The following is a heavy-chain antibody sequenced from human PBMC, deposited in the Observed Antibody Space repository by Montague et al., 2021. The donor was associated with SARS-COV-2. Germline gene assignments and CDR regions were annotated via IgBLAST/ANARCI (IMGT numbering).Heavy chain of an antibody. D-gene: IGHD3-3*01. CDR1: GGSISSYY. J-gene: IGHJ6*02. V-gene: IGHV4-59*01. CDR2: IYYSGST. Sequence: SETLSLTCTVSGGSISSYYWSWIRQPPGKGLEWIGYIYYSGSTNYNPSLKSRVTISVDTSKNQFSLKLSSVAAADTAVYYCAREESGFDYYYGMDVWGQGTTVTGSS. CDR3: AREESGFDYYYGMDV.